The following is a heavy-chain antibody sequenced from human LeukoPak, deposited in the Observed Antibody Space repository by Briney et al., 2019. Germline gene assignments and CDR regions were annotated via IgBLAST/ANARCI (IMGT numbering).Heavy chain of an antibody. V-gene: IGHV3-23*01. CDR3: AKRGVVIRVILVGFYKEAYYFDS. CDR2: ISGSAGGT. D-gene: IGHD3-22*01. J-gene: IGHJ4*02. Sequence: GGSLRLSCAVSGITLSNYGMSWVRQAPGKGLEWVAGISGSAGGTYYADSVKGRFTISRDNAKNTLYLQLNNLRAEDTAVYFCAKRGVVIRVILVGFYKEAYYFDSWGQGTLVTVSS. CDR1: GITLSNYG.